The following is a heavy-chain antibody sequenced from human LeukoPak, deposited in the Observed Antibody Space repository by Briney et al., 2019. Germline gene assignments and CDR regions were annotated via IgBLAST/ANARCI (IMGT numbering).Heavy chain of an antibody. Sequence: SETLSLTCTVSGGSISDSSYYWGWIRQPPGKGLEWIASIYYSGSTNYNPSLKSRVTISVDTSKNQFSLKLSSVTAADTAVYYCARGTAVAGRLFDYWGQGTLVTVSS. V-gene: IGHV4-39*07. J-gene: IGHJ4*02. CDR1: GGSISDSSYY. CDR2: IYYSGST. D-gene: IGHD6-19*01. CDR3: ARGTAVAGRLFDY.